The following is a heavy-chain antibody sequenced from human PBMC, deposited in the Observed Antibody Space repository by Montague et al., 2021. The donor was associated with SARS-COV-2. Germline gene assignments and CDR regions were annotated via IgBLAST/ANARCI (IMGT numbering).Heavy chain of an antibody. CDR1: GVSVSHDF. J-gene: IGHJ4*02. V-gene: IGHV4-59*02. CDR3: VRDPAPSGSGTFYDY. CDR2: VYYSRSS. D-gene: IGHD1-26*01. Sequence: SETLSLTCTVSGVSVSHDFWTWIRQPPGKGLEWIGYVYYSRSSSYNPSLRGRVSIAVDTSKNQFSLRLSTVTAADTAIYYCVRDPAPSGSGTFYDYWGQGTLVAVSS.